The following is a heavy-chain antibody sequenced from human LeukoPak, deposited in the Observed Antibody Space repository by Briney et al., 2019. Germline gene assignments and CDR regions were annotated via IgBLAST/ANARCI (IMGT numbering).Heavy chain of an antibody. CDR3: ARTLGNYGSGSYDALDI. CDR1: GGSIDSPNW. D-gene: IGHD3-10*01. Sequence: TSETLSLTCAVSGGSIDSPNWWSWVRQPPGKGLEWIGEIYHSESTNYKPSLQSRGTISVDKSKNQFSLRLNSVTAADTAVYYCARTLGNYGSGSYDALDIWGQGTMVTVSS. V-gene: IGHV4-4*02. J-gene: IGHJ3*02. CDR2: IYHSEST.